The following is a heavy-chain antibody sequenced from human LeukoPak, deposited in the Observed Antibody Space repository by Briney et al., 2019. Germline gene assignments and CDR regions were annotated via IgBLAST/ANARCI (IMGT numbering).Heavy chain of an antibody. Sequence: PSETLSPTCTVSGGSISSGGYYWSWIRQHPGKGLEWIGYIYYSGSTYYNPSLKSRVTISVDTSKNQFSLKLSSVTAADTAVYYCARGGFPPGYFDYWGQGTLVTVSS. D-gene: IGHD3-10*01. CDR3: ARGGFPPGYFDY. V-gene: IGHV4-31*03. CDR2: IYYSGST. J-gene: IGHJ4*02. CDR1: GGSISSGGYY.